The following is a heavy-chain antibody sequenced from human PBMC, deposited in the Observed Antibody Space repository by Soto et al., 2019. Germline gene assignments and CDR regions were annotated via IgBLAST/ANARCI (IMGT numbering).Heavy chain of an antibody. J-gene: IGHJ4*02. D-gene: IGHD3-3*01. V-gene: IGHV1-18*01. CDR3: ARDRTTIFGVVISPAGFDY. Sequence: GASVKVSCKASGYTFTSYGISWVRQAPGQGLEWMGWISAYNGNTNYAQKLQGRVTMTTDTSTSTAYMELRSLRFDDTAVYYCARDRTTIFGVVISPAGFDYWGQGTLVTVSS. CDR1: GYTFTSYG. CDR2: ISAYNGNT.